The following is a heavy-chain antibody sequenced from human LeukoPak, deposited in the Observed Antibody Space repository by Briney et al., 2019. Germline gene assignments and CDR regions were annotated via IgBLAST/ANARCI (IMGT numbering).Heavy chain of an antibody. Sequence: GGSLRLSCAASGFTFNNYGMNWVRQAPGKGLEGVSSITDNSDHIYYADSLKGRFTISRDNAQNSLYLQMTSLRAEDTALYYCARGHPWGLAFDYWGQGTLVTVSS. V-gene: IGHV3-21*01. CDR3: ARGHPWGLAFDY. J-gene: IGHJ4*02. CDR1: GFTFNNYG. D-gene: IGHD7-27*01. CDR2: ITDNSDHI.